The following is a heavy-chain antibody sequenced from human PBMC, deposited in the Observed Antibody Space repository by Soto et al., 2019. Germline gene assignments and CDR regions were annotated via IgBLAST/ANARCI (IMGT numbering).Heavy chain of an antibody. Sequence: GGSLRLSCTASGFTFGDYALTWFRQAPGKGLEWVGFIRSKAFGGTTEYAASVKGRFTISRNDSNSVAYLQMNSLRTEDTAVYYCTRDRNDNWNFVGGVFGFDYWGQGTLVTVSS. J-gene: IGHJ4*02. CDR1: GFTFGDYA. D-gene: IGHD1-7*01. CDR2: IRSKAFGGTT. CDR3: TRDRNDNWNFVGGVFGFDY. V-gene: IGHV3-49*03.